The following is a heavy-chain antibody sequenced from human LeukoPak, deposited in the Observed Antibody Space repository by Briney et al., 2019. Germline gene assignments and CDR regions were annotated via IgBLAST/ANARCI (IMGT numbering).Heavy chain of an antibody. CDR1: GFTFSTYA. CDR3: AKGYYEIHDAFDI. Sequence: GRALRLSCAVSGFTFSTYAMHWVRQAPGKGLEWVAFISYDGRNKYYADSVKGRFTISRDNSKNTLFLQMNSLRAEDTAVYYCAKGYYEIHDAFDIWGQGTMVTVSS. J-gene: IGHJ3*02. V-gene: IGHV3-30*04. D-gene: IGHD3-9*01. CDR2: ISYDGRNK.